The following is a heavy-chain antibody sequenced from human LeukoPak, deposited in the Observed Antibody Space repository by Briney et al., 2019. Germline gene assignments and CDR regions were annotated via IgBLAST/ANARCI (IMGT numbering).Heavy chain of an antibody. CDR3: ASLGVTTMISRWNAFDI. J-gene: IGHJ3*02. D-gene: IGHD3-22*01. CDR1: GGSISSGGYY. CDR2: IYHSGST. Sequence: PSETLSLTCTVSGGSISSGGYYWSWIRQPPGKGLEWIGYIYHSGSTYYNPSLKSRVTISVDKSKNQFSLKLSSVTAADTAVYYCASLGVTTMISRWNAFDIWGQGTMVTVSS. V-gene: IGHV4-30-2*01.